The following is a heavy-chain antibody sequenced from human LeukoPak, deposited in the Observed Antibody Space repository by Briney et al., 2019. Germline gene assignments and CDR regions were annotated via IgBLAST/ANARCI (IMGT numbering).Heavy chain of an antibody. CDR3: ARDASSWYPPFDY. CDR2: IWYDGSNK. V-gene: IGHV3-33*01. J-gene: IGHJ4*02. D-gene: IGHD6-13*01. CDR1: GFTFSSYG. Sequence: GGSLRLSCAASGFTFSSYGMHWVRQAPGKGLEWVAVIWYDGSNKYYADSVKGRFTISRDNSKNTLYLQMNSLRAEDTAVYYCARDASSWYPPFDYWGQGTLVTVSS.